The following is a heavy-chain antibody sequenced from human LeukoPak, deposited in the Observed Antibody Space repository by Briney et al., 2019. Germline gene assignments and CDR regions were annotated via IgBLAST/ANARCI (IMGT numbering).Heavy chain of an antibody. CDR2: ISYDGSNK. V-gene: IGHV3-30*14. CDR3: ARVPASSGYYYSGMDV. J-gene: IGHJ6*02. Sequence: GGSLRLSCAASGFTFSSYAMHWVRQAPGKGLEWVAVISYDGSNKYYADSVKGRFTISRDNSKNTLYLQMNSLKAEDTAVYYCARVPASSGYYYSGMDVWGQGTTVTVSS. D-gene: IGHD3-22*01. CDR1: GFTFSSYA.